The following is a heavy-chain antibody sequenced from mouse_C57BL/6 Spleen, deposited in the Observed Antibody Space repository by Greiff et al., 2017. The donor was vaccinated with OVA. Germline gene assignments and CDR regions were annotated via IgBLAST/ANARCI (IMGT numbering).Heavy chain of an antibody. D-gene: IGHD1-1*01. CDR1: GYTFTSYW. J-gene: IGHJ2*01. CDR2: IDPSDSYT. CDR3: SYYYGSSGGYYFDY. Sequence: VQLQQPGAELVKPGASVKLSCKASGYTFTSYWMQWVKQRPGQGLEWIGEIDPSDSYTNYNQKFKGKATLTVDTSSSTAYMQLSSLTSEDSAVYYCSYYYGSSGGYYFDYWGQGTTLTVSS. V-gene: IGHV1-50*01.